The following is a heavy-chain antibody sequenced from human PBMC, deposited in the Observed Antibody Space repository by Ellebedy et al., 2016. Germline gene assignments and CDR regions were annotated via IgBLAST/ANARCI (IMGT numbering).Heavy chain of an antibody. J-gene: IGHJ4*02. CDR1: GLSLRSYS. CDR3: ARDRSGWSRDC. V-gene: IGHV3-7*01. CDR2: IKRDGDDE. Sequence: GGSLRLSCAASGLSLRSYSMNWVRQAPGKGLEWVATIKRDGDDEYYVDSVKGRFTVSRDNAKNSVYLQMNSLRADDTAVYYCARDRSGWSRDCWGQGTLVTVSS. D-gene: IGHD6-19*01.